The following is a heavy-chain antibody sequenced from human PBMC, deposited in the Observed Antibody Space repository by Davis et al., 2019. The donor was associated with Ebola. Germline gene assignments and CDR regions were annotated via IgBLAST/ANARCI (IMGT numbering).Heavy chain of an antibody. V-gene: IGHV3-15*07. D-gene: IGHD2/OR15-2a*01. CDR3: MSRTTVGY. Sequence: PAGSLSLSCPASGFAIRNAYMNCVRLVPGKWLEWVGRTNSKTDGETVDYAAPAKGRSTISRDDLKNTVYLQMNSLKFEDTAVYYRMSRTTVGYWGQGTLVTVSS. CDR2: TNSKTDGETV. J-gene: IGHJ4*02. CDR1: GFAIRNAY.